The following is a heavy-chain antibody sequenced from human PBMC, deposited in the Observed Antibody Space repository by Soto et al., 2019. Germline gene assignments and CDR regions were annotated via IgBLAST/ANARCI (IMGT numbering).Heavy chain of an antibody. CDR3: AKVRFRDSSGPFTFWDAFDI. Sequence: QVQLVESGGGVVQPGRSLRLACAASGFTFSSYGMHWVRQAPGKGLEWVAVISHDGSNKYYADSVKGRFTISRDNSTNTLYLKMNSRRSEATAVYYCAKVRFRDSSGPFTFWDAFDIWGQGTMVTVSS. CDR1: GFTFSSYG. CDR2: ISHDGSNK. D-gene: IGHD3-22*01. V-gene: IGHV3-30*18. J-gene: IGHJ3*02.